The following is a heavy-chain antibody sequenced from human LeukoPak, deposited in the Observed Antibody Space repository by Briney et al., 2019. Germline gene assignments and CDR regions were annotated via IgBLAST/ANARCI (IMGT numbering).Heavy chain of an antibody. J-gene: IGHJ4*02. CDR1: GFTFSSNS. D-gene: IGHD3-3*01. Sequence: GGSLRLSCAASGFTFSSNSMHWVRQAPGKGLEWVGVISYDGNNKDYADSVKGRFTISRDNSKNTLYLQMNSLRAEDTAVYYCANYFWSGYNDYWGQGTLVTVSS. CDR3: ANYFWSGYNDY. V-gene: IGHV3-30-3*01. CDR2: ISYDGNNK.